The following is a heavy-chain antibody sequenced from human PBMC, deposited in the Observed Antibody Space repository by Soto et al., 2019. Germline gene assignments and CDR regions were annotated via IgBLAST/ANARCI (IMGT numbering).Heavy chain of an antibody. CDR3: ANGYSSGWYDY. CDR1: GFTFSSYG. CDR2: ISYDGSNK. V-gene: IGHV3-30*18. D-gene: IGHD6-19*01. Sequence: QVQLVESGGGVVQPGRSLRLSCAASGFTFSSYGIHWVRQAPGKGLEWVAVISYDGSNKYYADSVKGRFTISRDNSKNTLYLQMNSLRAEDTAVYYCANGYSSGWYDYWGQGTLVTVSS. J-gene: IGHJ4*02.